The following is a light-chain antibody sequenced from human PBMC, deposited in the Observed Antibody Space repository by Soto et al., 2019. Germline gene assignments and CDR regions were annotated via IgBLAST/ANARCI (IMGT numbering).Light chain of an antibody. CDR1: SGHRSYA. V-gene: IGLV4-69*01. Sequence: QPVLTQSPSASASLGASVKLTCTLSSGHRSYAIAWHQQQPEKGPRYLMKLNSDGSHSKGDGIPDRFSGSSSGAERYLTISSLQSGDEPDYYCQNWGTGIQGFGGGTKLTVL. J-gene: IGLJ3*02. CDR3: QNWGTGIQG. CDR2: LNSDGSH.